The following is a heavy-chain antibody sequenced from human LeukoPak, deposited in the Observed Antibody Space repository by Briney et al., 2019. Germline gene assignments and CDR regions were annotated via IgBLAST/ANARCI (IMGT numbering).Heavy chain of an antibody. Sequence: GSLRLYCAASGFIFSSYYMSWFRQAPGKGLEWVSAISKTGSTYYADSVKARFTISRDNSKNTLYLQMNSLTAEDTAVYYCAKGNLRGPPLNLDFWGQGTLVTVSS. CDR3: AKGNLRGPPLNLDF. J-gene: IGHJ4*02. D-gene: IGHD5/OR15-5a*01. V-gene: IGHV3-23*01. CDR1: GFIFSSYY. CDR2: ISKTGST.